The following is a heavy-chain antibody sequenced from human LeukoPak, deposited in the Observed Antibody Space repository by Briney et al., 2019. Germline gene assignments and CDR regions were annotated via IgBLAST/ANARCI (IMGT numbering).Heavy chain of an antibody. CDR3: ARDRGYWTFVH. CDR1: GSTFSTNW. V-gene: IGHV3-7*03. D-gene: IGHD1-1*01. Sequence: PGGSLRLSCRDSGSTFSTNWMNWVRQAPGKELEWVASLKGDGREIYYVDSVKGRFTISRDNAEKSLYLQMNSLRDEDTGVYFCARDRGYWTFVHWGRGTQVTVSP. CDR2: LKGDGREI. J-gene: IGHJ4*02.